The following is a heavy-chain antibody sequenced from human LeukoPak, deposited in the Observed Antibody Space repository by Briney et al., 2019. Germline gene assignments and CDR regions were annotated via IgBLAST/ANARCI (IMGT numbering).Heavy chain of an antibody. D-gene: IGHD5-12*01. CDR2: IKKDGSEK. J-gene: IGHJ4*02. CDR3: AKYAPGGYEHFDY. V-gene: IGHV3-7*03. Sequence: GGSLRLSCAASGFTFSSYWMSWVRQAPGKGLEWVANIKKDGSEKYYVDSVKGRFTISRDNSKNALYLQMNSLRAEDTAVYYCAKYAPGGYEHFDYWGQGTLVTVSS. CDR1: GFTFSSYW.